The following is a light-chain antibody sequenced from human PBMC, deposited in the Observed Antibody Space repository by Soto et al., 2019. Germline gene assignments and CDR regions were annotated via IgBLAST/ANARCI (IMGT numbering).Light chain of an antibody. Sequence: QSALTQPASVSGSPGQSITISCTGTSSDVGGYNPVSWYQQHPGKAPKVMIYEGSKRPSGVSNRFSGSKSGNTASLTISGLQAEDEADYYCCSYAGGRTSVIFGGGTKVTVL. J-gene: IGLJ2*01. CDR1: SSDVGGYNP. CDR3: CSYAGGRTSVI. V-gene: IGLV2-23*01. CDR2: EGS.